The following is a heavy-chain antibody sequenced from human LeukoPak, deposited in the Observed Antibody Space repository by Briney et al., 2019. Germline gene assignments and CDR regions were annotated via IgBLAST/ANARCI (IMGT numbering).Heavy chain of an antibody. V-gene: IGHV4-4*08. CDR3: ATTPQRGYSYGWGTDAFDI. Sequence: PSETLSLTCTVSGGSISGYYWSWIRQPPGKGLEWIGYIYTSGSTNYNPSLKSRVTISVDTSKNQFSLKLSSVTAADTAVYYCATTPQRGYSYGWGTDAFDIWGQGTMVTVSS. D-gene: IGHD5-18*01. J-gene: IGHJ3*02. CDR1: GGSISGYY. CDR2: IYTSGST.